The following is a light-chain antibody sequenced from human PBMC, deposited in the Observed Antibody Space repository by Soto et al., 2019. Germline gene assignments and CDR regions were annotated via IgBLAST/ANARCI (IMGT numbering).Light chain of an antibody. CDR2: GAS. V-gene: IGKV3-20*01. Sequence: EIVLTQSPGTLSLSPGERATLSCRASQSVSSSYLAWYQQKPGQAPRLLIYGASSRATGIPDRFSGSESGTDFTLTISRLEPEDCAVYYCQQYGSSPRYTFGQGTKLEIK. CDR3: QQYGSSPRYT. J-gene: IGKJ2*01. CDR1: QSVSSSY.